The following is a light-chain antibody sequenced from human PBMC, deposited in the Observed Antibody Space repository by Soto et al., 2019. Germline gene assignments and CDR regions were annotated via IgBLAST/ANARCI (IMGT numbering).Light chain of an antibody. CDR3: QQYGSSTFT. CDR1: QSVSANY. CDR2: GAS. V-gene: IGKV3-20*01. J-gene: IGKJ3*01. Sequence: PGERATLSCRANQSVSANYLAWYQQKPGQAPRILIYGASSRATAIPDRFSGSGSGTDFTLTISRLEPEDFAVFYCQQYGSSTFTFGPGTTVDIK.